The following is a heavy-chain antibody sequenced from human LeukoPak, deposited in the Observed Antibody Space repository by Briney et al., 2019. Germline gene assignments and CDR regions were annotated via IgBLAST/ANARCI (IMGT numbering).Heavy chain of an antibody. J-gene: IGHJ6*02. Sequence: SETLSLTCTVSGGSVNDYYWSWIRQTPGKGLEWIGHVNYSGTAKYNPSLKSRVTMAMDTPNNQFSLSLSSVTAADTAVYYCARPRYGSGGNLTPWSGAMDVWGQGATVTVSS. CDR1: GGSVNDYY. D-gene: IGHD3-10*01. V-gene: IGHV4-59*02. CDR3: ARPRYGSGGNLTPWSGAMDV. CDR2: VNYSGTA.